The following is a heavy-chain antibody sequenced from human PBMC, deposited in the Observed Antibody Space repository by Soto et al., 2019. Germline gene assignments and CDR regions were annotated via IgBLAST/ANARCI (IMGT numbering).Heavy chain of an antibody. Sequence: GASVKVSCKASGGTFSSYAISWVRQAPGQGLEWMGGIIPIFGIANYAQKFQGRVTITADESTSTAYMELSSLRSEDTAVYYCASPTTVTTFGYYYYGMDVWGQGTTVTVSS. CDR2: IIPIFGIA. CDR3: ASPTTVTTFGYYYYGMDV. CDR1: GGTFSSYA. V-gene: IGHV1-69*13. J-gene: IGHJ6*02. D-gene: IGHD4-17*01.